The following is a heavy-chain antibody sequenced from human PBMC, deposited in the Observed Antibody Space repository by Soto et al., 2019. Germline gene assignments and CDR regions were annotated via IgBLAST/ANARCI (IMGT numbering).Heavy chain of an antibody. CDR1: GFAFYYYN. CDR3: ARTESPLKVITFFDA. D-gene: IGHD3-22*01. J-gene: IGHJ4*02. V-gene: IGHV3-21*01. Sequence: GGSLRLSCAASGFAFYYYNMNWVRQAPGRGLEWVSSIGGSGIDIHFTDSVKGRFTISRDNAKTSLYLQMNSLRADDSAIYYCARTESPLKVITFFDAWGQGALVTVSS. CDR2: IGGSGIDI.